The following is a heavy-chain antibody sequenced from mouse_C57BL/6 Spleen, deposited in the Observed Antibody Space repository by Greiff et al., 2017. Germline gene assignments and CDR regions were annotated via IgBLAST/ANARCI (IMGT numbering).Heavy chain of an antibody. CDR2: ISGGGGNT. D-gene: IGHD1-1*01. CDR3: ARQEFYYGSRGGFAY. J-gene: IGHJ3*01. CDR1: GFTFSSYT. Sequence: EVMLVESGGGLVKPGGSLKLSCAASGFTFSSYTMSWVRQTPEKRLEWVATISGGGGNTYYPDSVKGRFTISRDNAKNTPYLQMSSLRSEDTALYYCARQEFYYGSRGGFAYWGQGTLVTVSA. V-gene: IGHV5-9*01.